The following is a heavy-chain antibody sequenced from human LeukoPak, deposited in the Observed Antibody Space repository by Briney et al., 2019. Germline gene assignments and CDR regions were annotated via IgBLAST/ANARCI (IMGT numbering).Heavy chain of an antibody. CDR3: AKDYSSSWYEDSGFDY. J-gene: IGHJ4*02. Sequence: GGSLRLSCAASGFTFSSYAMHWVRQAPGKGLEWVAVISYDGSNKYYADSVKGRFTISRDNSKNTLYLQMNSLRAEDTAVYYCAKDYSSSWYEDSGFDYWGQGTLVTVSS. CDR2: ISYDGSNK. CDR1: GFTFSSYA. D-gene: IGHD6-13*01. V-gene: IGHV3-30*04.